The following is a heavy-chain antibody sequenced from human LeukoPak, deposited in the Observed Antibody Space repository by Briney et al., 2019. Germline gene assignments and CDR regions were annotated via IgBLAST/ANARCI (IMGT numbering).Heavy chain of an antibody. CDR2: ISGSSGRT. Sequence: GGSLRLSCAASEFTFSSYAMSWVRQAPGQGLEWVSRISGSSGRTYYTDSVTGRFTISRDNSKNMVYLQLNSLRGEDTAIYYCARDDAADGGYLDHWGQGTLVTVSS. J-gene: IGHJ4*02. V-gene: IGHV3-23*01. CDR3: ARDDAADGGYLDH. D-gene: IGHD3-10*01. CDR1: EFTFSSYA.